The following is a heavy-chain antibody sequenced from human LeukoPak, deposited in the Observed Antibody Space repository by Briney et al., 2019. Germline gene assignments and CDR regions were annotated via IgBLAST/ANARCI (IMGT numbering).Heavy chain of an antibody. CDR2: ISSSSSYI. J-gene: IGHJ3*02. CDR1: GLTFSSYS. Sequence: PGGSLRLSCAASGLTFSSYSMNWVRQAPGKGLEWVSSISSSSSYIYYADSVKGRFTISRDNAKNSLYLQMNSLRAEDTAVYYCARIHSNYPFDIWGQGTMATVSS. D-gene: IGHD4-11*01. CDR3: ARIHSNYPFDI. V-gene: IGHV3-21*01.